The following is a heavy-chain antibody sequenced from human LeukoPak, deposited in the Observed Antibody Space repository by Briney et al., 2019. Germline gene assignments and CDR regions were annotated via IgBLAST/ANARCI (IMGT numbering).Heavy chain of an antibody. Sequence: GGSLRLSCAASGFTFSSYAMSWVRQAPGKGLEWVSAISGSGGSTYYADSVKGRFTISRDNSKNTLYLQMNSLRAEDTAVYYCSKPQSASFHAFDIWGQGTMVTVSS. V-gene: IGHV3-23*01. J-gene: IGHJ3*02. CDR3: SKPQSASFHAFDI. CDR1: GFTFSSYA. CDR2: ISGSGGST.